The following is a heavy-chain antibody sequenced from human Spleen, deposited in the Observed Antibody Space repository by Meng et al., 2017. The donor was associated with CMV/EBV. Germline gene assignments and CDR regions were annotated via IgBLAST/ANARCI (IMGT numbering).Heavy chain of an antibody. Sequence: GGSLRLSCAASGFSFSSYGMHWVRQAPGKGLEWVAFIRYDGSNKYYADSVKGRFTISRDNSKNTLYLQMNSLRVEDTAVYYCARVSPSYCSSTSCYTGDLDYEVGWFDPWGQGTLVTVSS. CDR2: IRYDGSNK. D-gene: IGHD2-2*02. CDR1: GFSFSSYG. J-gene: IGHJ5*02. CDR3: ARVSPSYCSSTSCYTGDLDYEVGWFDP. V-gene: IGHV3-30*02.